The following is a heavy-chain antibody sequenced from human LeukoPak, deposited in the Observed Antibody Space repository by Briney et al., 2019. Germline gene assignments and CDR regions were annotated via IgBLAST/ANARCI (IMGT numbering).Heavy chain of an antibody. Sequence: GGSLRLSCAASGFTFSSYEMNWVRQAPGKGLEWVSYISSSGSTIYYADSVKGRFTISRDNAKNPLYLQMNSLRAEDTAVYYCARDCSSTSCYPYWGQGTLVTVSS. CDR1: GFTFSSYE. V-gene: IGHV3-48*03. CDR2: ISSSGSTI. D-gene: IGHD2-2*01. CDR3: ARDCSSTSCYPY. J-gene: IGHJ4*02.